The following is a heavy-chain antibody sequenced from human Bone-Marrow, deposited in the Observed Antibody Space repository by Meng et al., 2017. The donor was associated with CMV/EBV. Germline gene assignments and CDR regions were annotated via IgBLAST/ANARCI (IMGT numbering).Heavy chain of an antibody. Sequence: GESLKISCAASGFTFSSYWMHWVRQAPGKGLVWVSRINSDGSSTSYADSVKGRFTISRDNAKNTLYLQMNSLRAEDTAVYYCARAQTDGYSSVDYWGQGTLVTVSS. V-gene: IGHV3-74*01. J-gene: IGHJ4*02. CDR2: INSDGSST. CDR1: GFTFSSYW. D-gene: IGHD5-24*01. CDR3: ARAQTDGYSSVDY.